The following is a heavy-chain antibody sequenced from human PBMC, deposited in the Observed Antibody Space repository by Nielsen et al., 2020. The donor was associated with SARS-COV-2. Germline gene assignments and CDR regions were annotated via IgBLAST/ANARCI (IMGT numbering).Heavy chain of an antibody. Sequence: GESLKISCAASGFTFSSYGMHWVRQAPGKGLEWVAVISYDGSNKYYADSVKGRFTISRDNSKNTLYLQMNSLRAEDTAVYYCTTEESRWELRSVWGQGTLVTVSS. CDR3: TTEESRWELRSV. CDR1: GFTFSSYG. J-gene: IGHJ4*02. CDR2: ISYDGSNK. V-gene: IGHV3-30*03. D-gene: IGHD1-26*01.